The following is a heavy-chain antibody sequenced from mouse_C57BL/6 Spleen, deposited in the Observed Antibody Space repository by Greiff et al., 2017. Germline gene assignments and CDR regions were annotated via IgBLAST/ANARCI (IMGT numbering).Heavy chain of an antibody. CDR2: IHPSDSDT. V-gene: IGHV1-74*01. Sequence: QVQLKQPGAELVKPGASVKVSCKASGYTFTSYWMHWVKQRPGQGLEWIGRIHPSDSDTNYNQKFKGKATLTVDKSSSTAYMQLSSLTSEDSAVYYCAIDGNYEYFDVWGTGTTVTVSS. CDR1: GYTFTSYW. D-gene: IGHD2-1*01. CDR3: AIDGNYEYFDV. J-gene: IGHJ1*03.